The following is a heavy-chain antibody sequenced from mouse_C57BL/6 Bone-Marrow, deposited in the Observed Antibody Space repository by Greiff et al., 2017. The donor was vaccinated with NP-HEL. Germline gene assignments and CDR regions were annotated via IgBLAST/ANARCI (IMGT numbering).Heavy chain of an antibody. V-gene: IGHV7-3*01. CDR2: IRNKANGYTT. J-gene: IGHJ2*01. CDR1: GFTFTDYY. CDR3: ARGGARNYFDY. Sequence: EVQVVESGGGLVQPGGSLSLSCAASGFTFTDYYMSWVRQPPGKALEWLGFIRNKANGYTTEYSASVKGRFTISRDNSQSILYLQMNALGAEDSATYYCARGGARNYFDYWGQGTTLTVSS.